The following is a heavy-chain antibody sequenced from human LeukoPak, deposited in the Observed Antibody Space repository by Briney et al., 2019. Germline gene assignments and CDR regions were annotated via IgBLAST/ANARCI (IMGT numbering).Heavy chain of an antibody. J-gene: IGHJ5*02. CDR1: GYTLTELS. D-gene: IGHD3-22*01. V-gene: IGHV1-24*01. CDR3: ATTYYYDSSGPVWWFDP. CDR2: FDPEDGET. Sequence: ASVKVSCKVSGYTLTELSMHWVRQAPGKGLEWMGGFDPEDGETIYAQKFQGRVTMTRDTSISTAYMELSRLRSDDTAVYYCATTYYYDSSGPVWWFDPWGQGTLVTVSS.